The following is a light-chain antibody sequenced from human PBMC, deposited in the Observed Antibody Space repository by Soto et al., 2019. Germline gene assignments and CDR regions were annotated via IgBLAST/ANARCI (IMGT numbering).Light chain of an antibody. V-gene: IGKV3-20*01. Sequence: EIVLTQSPGTLSLSPGERATLSCRASQSVSITYLAWYQQKPGQAPRLLIYGASTRATGIPDRFSGSGSGTDFTLTISRLEPEDSAVYYCQHYVSSPWTFGQGTKVEIK. CDR3: QHYVSSPWT. CDR1: QSVSITY. J-gene: IGKJ1*01. CDR2: GAS.